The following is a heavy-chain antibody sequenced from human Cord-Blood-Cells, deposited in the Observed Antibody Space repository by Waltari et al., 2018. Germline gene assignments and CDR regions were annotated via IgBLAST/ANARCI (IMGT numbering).Heavy chain of an antibody. CDR2: IIPIFGTA. J-gene: IGHJ4*02. CDR3: FAIAAAGTDY. D-gene: IGHD6-13*01. V-gene: IGHV1-69*01. CDR1: GSTFSTYA. Sequence: QVQLVQSGAEVKKTRSSVKVSCKASGSTFSTYAITRVRQAPGQGLEWMGGIIPIFGTANYAQKFQGRVTITADESTSTAYMELSSLRSEDTAVYYCFAIAAAGTDYWGQGTLVTVSS.